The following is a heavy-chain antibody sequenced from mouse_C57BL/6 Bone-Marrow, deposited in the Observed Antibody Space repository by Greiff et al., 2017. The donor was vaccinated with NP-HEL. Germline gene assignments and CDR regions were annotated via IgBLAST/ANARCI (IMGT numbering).Heavy chain of an antibody. V-gene: IGHV3-6*01. CDR3: ARDTTMITTRRTWFAY. CDR1: GYSITSGYY. Sequence: EVKLQESGPGLVKPSQSLSLTCSVTGYSITSGYYWNWIRQFPGNKLEWMGYISYDGSNNYNPSLKNRISITRDTSKNQFFLKLNSVTTEDTATYYCARDTTMITTRRTWFAYWGQGTLVTVSA. J-gene: IGHJ3*01. D-gene: IGHD2-4*01. CDR2: ISYDGSN.